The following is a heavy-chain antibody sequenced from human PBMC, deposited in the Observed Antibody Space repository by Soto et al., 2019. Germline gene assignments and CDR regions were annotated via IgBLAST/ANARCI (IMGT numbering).Heavy chain of an antibody. V-gene: IGHV3-30*18. CDR1: GFKFSSYG. J-gene: IGHJ6*02. CDR3: SKDWKCAGLYYGMKV. Sequence: QEQLVQSGGGVVQPGRSLRLSCAACGFKFSSYGMHWVRQAPGKGLEWVAAISYDGRNKYYADSVKGRLTISRDYSEKSLFLQMTSLRGDDTGVYHCSKDWKCAGLYYGMKVWGQVNPVPVSS. D-gene: IGHD1-1*01. CDR2: ISYDGRNK.